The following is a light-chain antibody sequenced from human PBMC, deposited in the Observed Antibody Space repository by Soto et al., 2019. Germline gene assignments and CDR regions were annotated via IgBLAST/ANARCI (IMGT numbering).Light chain of an antibody. J-gene: IGLJ1*01. CDR2: EGN. V-gene: IGLV2-23*01. CDR3: YSYASSDTYV. CDR1: SSDVGSYNL. Sequence: QSALTQPASVSGSPGQSITISCTGTSSDVGSYNLVSWYQQHPGKAPKLIIYEGNKRPSGVSNRFSGSKSGNTASLTISGLQAEDEADYYCYSYASSDTYVCGTGTKVTVL.